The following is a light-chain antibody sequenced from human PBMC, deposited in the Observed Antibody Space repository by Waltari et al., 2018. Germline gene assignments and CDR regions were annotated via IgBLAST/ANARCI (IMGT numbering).Light chain of an antibody. V-gene: IGKV1-12*01. J-gene: IGKJ1*01. CDR2: AAS. CDR1: QGISTW. Sequence: DIQMTQSPSSVSASVGDRVTITCRASQGISTWLAWYQQKPGKAPQLLIYAASTLQSGVPSRISGSGSGTDFTLTISNLQPEDFATYYCQQGSIFPRTFGQGTKVEIQ. CDR3: QQGSIFPRT.